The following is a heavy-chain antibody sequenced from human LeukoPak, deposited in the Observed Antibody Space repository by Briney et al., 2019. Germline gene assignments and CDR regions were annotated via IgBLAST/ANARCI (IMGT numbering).Heavy chain of an antibody. V-gene: IGHV3-21*01. J-gene: IGHJ5*02. D-gene: IGHD2-8*02. CDR3: ARGSVSTGTSPRFDP. Sequence: GGSLRLSCAASGFTFSSYSMNWVRQAPGKGLEWVSSISSSSSYIYYADSVKGRFTISRDNAKNSLYLQMNSLRAEDTAVYYCARGSVSTGTSPRFDPWGQETLVTVSS. CDR1: GFTFSSYS. CDR2: ISSSSSYI.